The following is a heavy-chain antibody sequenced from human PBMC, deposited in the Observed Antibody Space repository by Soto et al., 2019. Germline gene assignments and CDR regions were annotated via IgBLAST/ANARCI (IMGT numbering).Heavy chain of an antibody. CDR3: ARNSVDIVATINYYYYMDV. CDR1: GGSISSYY. V-gene: IGHV4-59*01. J-gene: IGHJ6*03. CDR2: IYYSGST. Sequence: SSETLSLTCTVSGGSISSYYWSWIRQPPGKGLEWIGYIYYSGSTNYNPSLKSRVTISVDTSKNQFSLKLSSVTAADTAVYYCARNSVDIVATINYYYYMDVWGKGTTVTVSS. D-gene: IGHD5-12*01.